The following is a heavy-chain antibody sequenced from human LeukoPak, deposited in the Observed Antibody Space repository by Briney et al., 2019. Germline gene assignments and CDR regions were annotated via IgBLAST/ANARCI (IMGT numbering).Heavy chain of an antibody. D-gene: IGHD6-13*01. CDR1: GFTFSSYE. CDR3: ARGLGYSSSWYMNWFDP. CDR2: ISSSGSTI. J-gene: IGHJ5*02. V-gene: IGHV3-48*03. Sequence: GGSLRLSCAASGFTFSSYEMNWVRQAPGKGLEWVSYISSSGSTIYYADSVMGRFTISRDNAKNSLYLQMNSLRAEDTAVYYCARGLGYSSSWYMNWFDPWGQGTLVTVSS.